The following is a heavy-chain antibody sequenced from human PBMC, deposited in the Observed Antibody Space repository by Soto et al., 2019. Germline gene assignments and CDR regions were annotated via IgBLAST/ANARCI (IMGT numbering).Heavy chain of an antibody. CDR2: IYPGNSET. V-gene: IGHV5-51*01. D-gene: IGHD2-15*01. CDR1: GYSFSNTW. CDR3: AKEGGSAYYGMDV. Sequence: GEALKISCKGSGYSFSNTWINWVRQRPGKGLEWMGIIYPGNSETRYSPSFQGQVTLSADKSINTAYLQWNSLKASDTATYYCAKEGGSAYYGMDVWGQGTTVTVSS. J-gene: IGHJ6*02.